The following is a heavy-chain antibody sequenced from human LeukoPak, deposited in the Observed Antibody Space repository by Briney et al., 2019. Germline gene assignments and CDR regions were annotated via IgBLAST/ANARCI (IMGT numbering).Heavy chain of an antibody. J-gene: IGHJ4*02. CDR2: IYSGGST. Sequence: GGSLRLSCAASEFSVGSNYMTWVRQAPGKGLEWVSLIYSGGSTYYADSVKGRFTISRDNSKNTLYLQMNSLRAEDTALYYCAKDPTHVDTAMGDYWGQGTLVTVSS. D-gene: IGHD5-18*01. CDR3: AKDPTHVDTAMGDY. V-gene: IGHV3-66*01. CDR1: EFSVGSNY.